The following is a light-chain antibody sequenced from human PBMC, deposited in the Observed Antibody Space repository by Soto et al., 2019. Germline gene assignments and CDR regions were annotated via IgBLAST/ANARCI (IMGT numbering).Light chain of an antibody. CDR3: QQYNNWPQT. Sequence: EIVLTQSPGTLSLSPCERATLSSRASQSVGSMYLAWYRQKLGQAPRLLIYGASSRAPGIPARFSGSGSGTEFALTISSLQSEDFAEYHCQQYNNWPQTFGQGTKVDIK. CDR2: GAS. CDR1: QSVGSMY. J-gene: IGKJ1*01. V-gene: IGKV3D-15*01.